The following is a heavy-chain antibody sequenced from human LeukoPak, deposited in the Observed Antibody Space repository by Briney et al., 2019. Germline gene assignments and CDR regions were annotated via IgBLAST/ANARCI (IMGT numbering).Heavy chain of an antibody. CDR1: GFTFSGST. Sequence: GGSLRLSCAASGFTFSGSTMHWVRQASGKGLEWVGRVRTKADSFATTYGASVKGRFTISRDDSKNTAYLQMNSLKTEDRAVYYCSRNNRGRGYDFGDWGQGTLVTVSS. D-gene: IGHD5-12*01. CDR2: VRTKADSFAT. CDR3: SRNNRGRGYDFGD. J-gene: IGHJ4*02. V-gene: IGHV3-73*01.